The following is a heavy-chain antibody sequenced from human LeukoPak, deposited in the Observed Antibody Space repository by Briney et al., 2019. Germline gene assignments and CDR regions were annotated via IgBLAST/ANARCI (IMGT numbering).Heavy chain of an antibody. CDR2: ISSSSSYI. V-gene: IGHV3-21*01. CDR3: AREGVSAGSWVDY. Sequence: GGSLRLSCAASGFTFSSYSMNWVRQAPGEGLEWVSSISSSSSYIYYADSVKGRFTISRDNAKNSLYLQMNSLRAEDTAVYYCAREGVSAGSWVDYWGQGTLVTVSS. J-gene: IGHJ4*02. CDR1: GFTFSSYS. D-gene: IGHD6-13*01.